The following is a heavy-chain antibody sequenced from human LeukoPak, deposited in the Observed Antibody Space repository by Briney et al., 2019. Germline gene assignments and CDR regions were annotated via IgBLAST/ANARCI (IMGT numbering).Heavy chain of an antibody. CDR3: ARDPDYDILTALDY. D-gene: IGHD3-9*01. V-gene: IGHV3-30-3*01. Sequence: PGGSLRLSCAASGFTFSSYAMHWVRQAPGKGLEWVAVISYDGSNKYYADSVKGRFTISRDNSKNTLYLRMNSLRAEDTAVYYCARDPDYDILTALDYWGQGTLVTVSS. CDR1: GFTFSSYA. J-gene: IGHJ4*02. CDR2: ISYDGSNK.